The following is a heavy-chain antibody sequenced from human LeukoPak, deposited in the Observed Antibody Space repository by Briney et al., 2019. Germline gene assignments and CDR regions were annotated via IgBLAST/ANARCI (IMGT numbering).Heavy chain of an antibody. D-gene: IGHD3-9*01. CDR3: IHNKGHYYDILTGYPPYYRDY. V-gene: IGHV3-30*03. CDR2: ISYDGSNK. CDR1: GFTFNRYG. J-gene: IGHJ4*02. Sequence: GRSLRLSFAASGFTFNRYGMHWVRQAPGKGLEWVAVISYDGSNKYYADSVKGRFTISRDNSKNTLYLQINSLRAEDTPVCYCIHNKGHYYDILTGYPPYYRDYWGQGTLVTVSS.